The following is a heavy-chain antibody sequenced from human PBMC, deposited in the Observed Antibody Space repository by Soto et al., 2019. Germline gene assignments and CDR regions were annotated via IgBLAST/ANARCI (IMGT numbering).Heavy chain of an antibody. D-gene: IGHD2-2*01. Sequence: EVQLLESGGGLVQPGGSLRLSCVGSGFTFINYAMNWVRQTPGKGLEWVSTISGGGDRTFDADTVKGRFTISRDNSKNTVNLQMNSLRADDTAVYYCARKVLGSTSRPDWWYVELWGRGPVVTVSS. J-gene: IGHJ2*01. CDR1: GFTFINYA. CDR3: ARKVLGSTSRPDWWYVEL. CDR2: ISGGGDRT. V-gene: IGHV3-23*01.